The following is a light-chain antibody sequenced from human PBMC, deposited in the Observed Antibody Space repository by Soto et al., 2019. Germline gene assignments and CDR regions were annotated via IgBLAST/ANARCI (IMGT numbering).Light chain of an antibody. CDR3: FSYTTSSTLV. CDR2: EVS. CDR1: SSNVGGYNY. Sequence: QSVLTQPASVSGSPGQSITISCTGTSSNVGGYNYVSWYQQHPAKAPKLMIYEVSNRPSGGSHRFSGSKSGNTASLTISGLQAEDEADYYCFSYTTSSTLVFGGGTKLTVL. V-gene: IGLV2-14*01. J-gene: IGLJ3*02.